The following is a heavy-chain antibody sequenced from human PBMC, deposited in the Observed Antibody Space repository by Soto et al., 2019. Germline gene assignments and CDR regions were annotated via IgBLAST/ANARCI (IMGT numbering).Heavy chain of an antibody. CDR2: TYYMSPWLY. V-gene: IGHV6-1*01. J-gene: IGHJ5*02. Sequence: SQTLSLPCGISGTRVSTKIATWDWMRQSQSRSLGWLGRTYYMSPWLYDYAVSVQGRITINPDTSNNQFSLQFKSVTPEDTAVYFCARGRSSGNYHPWGQGTLVTVSS. CDR3: ARGRSSGNYHP. D-gene: IGHD3-10*01. CDR1: GTRVSTKIAT.